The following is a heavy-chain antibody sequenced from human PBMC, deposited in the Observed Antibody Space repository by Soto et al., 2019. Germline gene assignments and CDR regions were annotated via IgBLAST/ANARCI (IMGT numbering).Heavy chain of an antibody. J-gene: IGHJ4*02. CDR2: ISSSGSTI. CDR1: GFTFSSYE. Sequence: GGSLRLSCAVSGFTFSSYEMNWVRQAPGKGLEWVSYISSSGSTIYYADSVKGRFTISRDNAKNSLYLQMNSLTAEDTAVYYCARDSYDSSGYSDYWGQGTLVTVSS. V-gene: IGHV3-48*03. D-gene: IGHD3-22*01. CDR3: ARDSYDSSGYSDY.